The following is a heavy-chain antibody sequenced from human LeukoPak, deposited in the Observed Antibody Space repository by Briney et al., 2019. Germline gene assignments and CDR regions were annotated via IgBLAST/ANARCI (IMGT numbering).Heavy chain of an antibody. CDR2: IRYVGSNK. J-gene: IGHJ4*02. V-gene: IGHV3-30*02. CDR1: GFTFSSYG. Sequence: GGSLRLSCAASGFTFSSYGMHWVRQAPGKGLEWVAFIRYVGSNKYYADSVKGRFTISRDNSKNTLYLQMNSLRAEDTAVYYCAKGTGYCSGGSCPHYYWGQGTLVTVSS. CDR3: AKGTGYCSGGSCPHYY. D-gene: IGHD2-15*01.